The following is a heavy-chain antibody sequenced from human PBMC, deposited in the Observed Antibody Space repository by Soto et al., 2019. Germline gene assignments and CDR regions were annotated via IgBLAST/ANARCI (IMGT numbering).Heavy chain of an antibody. D-gene: IGHD6-25*01. Sequence: GGSLRLSCAASGFTFSSYAMSWVRQAPGKGLEWVSAISGSGSRKYYADSVKGRFIISRDNAKNSLFLQVDSLRAEDTAVYYCAREKRANGYFDYWGQGTLVTVSS. CDR1: GFTFSSYA. CDR2: ISGSGSRK. V-gene: IGHV3-23*01. CDR3: AREKRANGYFDY. J-gene: IGHJ4*02.